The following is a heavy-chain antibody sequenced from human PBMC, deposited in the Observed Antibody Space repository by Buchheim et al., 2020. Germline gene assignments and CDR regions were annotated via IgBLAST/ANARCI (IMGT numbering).Heavy chain of an antibody. Sequence: QVQLVESGGGVVQPGRSLRLSCAASGFTFSSYAMHWVRQAPGKGLEWVAVISYDGSNKYYADSVKGRFTLSRDNSKNTLYLQMNSLRGEDTAVYHCARPTVTIQTRYLDHWGQGTL. J-gene: IGHJ4*02. V-gene: IGHV3-30*04. D-gene: IGHD4-17*01. CDR1: GFTFSSYA. CDR3: ARPTVTIQTRYLDH. CDR2: ISYDGSNK.